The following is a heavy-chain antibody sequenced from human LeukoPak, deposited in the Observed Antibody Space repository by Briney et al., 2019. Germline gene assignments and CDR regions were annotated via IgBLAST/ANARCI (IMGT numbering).Heavy chain of an antibody. V-gene: IGHV3-23*01. CDR1: GFTFSSYA. J-gene: IGHJ4*02. CDR2: ISGSGGST. CDR3: AKDRFGGVIVNMIDY. Sequence: PGGSLRLSCAASGFTFSSYAMSWVRQAPGKGLEWVSAISGSGGSTYYADSVKGRFTISRDSSKNTLYLQMNSLRAEDTAVYYCAKDRFGGVIVNMIDYWGQGTLVTVSS. D-gene: IGHD3-16*02.